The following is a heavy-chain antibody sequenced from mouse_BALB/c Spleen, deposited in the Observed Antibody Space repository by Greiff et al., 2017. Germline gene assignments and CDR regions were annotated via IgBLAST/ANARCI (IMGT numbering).Heavy chain of an antibody. CDR2: IDTSDSYT. Sequence: QVQLKQPGAELVMPGASVKMSCKASGYTFTDYWMHWVKQRPGQGLEWIGAIDTSDSYTSYNQKFKGKATLTVDESSSTAYMQLSSLTSEDSAVYYCARGDYGKATGYFDVWGAGTTVTVSS. CDR3: ARGDYGKATGYFDV. V-gene: IGHV1-69*01. CDR1: GYTFTDYW. D-gene: IGHD2-1*01. J-gene: IGHJ1*01.